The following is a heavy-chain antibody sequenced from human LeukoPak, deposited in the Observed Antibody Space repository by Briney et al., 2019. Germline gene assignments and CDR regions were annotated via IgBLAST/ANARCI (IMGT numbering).Heavy chain of an antibody. CDR1: GYTFTGYY. Sequence: ASVKVSCKASGYTFTGYYMHWVRQAPGQGLEWMGWINPNSGGTNYAQKFQGRVTVTRDTSISTAYMELSRMRSDDTAVYYCARLFPSSSWYYFDYWGQGTLVTVSS. CDR3: ARLFPSSSWYYFDY. V-gene: IGHV1-2*02. CDR2: INPNSGGT. D-gene: IGHD6-13*01. J-gene: IGHJ4*02.